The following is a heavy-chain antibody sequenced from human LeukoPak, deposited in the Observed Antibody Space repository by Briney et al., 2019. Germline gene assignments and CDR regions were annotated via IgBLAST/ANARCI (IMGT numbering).Heavy chain of an antibody. Sequence: AGGSLRLSCAASGFTLSSYWMSWVRQAPGKGLEWVANIKQDGSEKYYVDSVKGRFTISRDNAKNSLYLQMNSLRAEDTAVYYCARMREMATIIYFDYWGQGTLVTVSS. D-gene: IGHD5-24*01. J-gene: IGHJ4*02. V-gene: IGHV3-7*03. CDR3: ARMREMATIIYFDY. CDR2: IKQDGSEK. CDR1: GFTLSSYW.